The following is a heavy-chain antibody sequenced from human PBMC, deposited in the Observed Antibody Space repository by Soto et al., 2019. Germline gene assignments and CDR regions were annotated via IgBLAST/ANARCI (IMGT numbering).Heavy chain of an antibody. CDR3: ARTRSVPAARRIAFDY. D-gene: IGHD2-2*01. J-gene: IGHJ4*02. CDR2: MNPNSGNT. Sequence: QVQLVQSGAEVQKPGASVKVSCKASGYTFTSYDINWVRQATGQGLEWMGWMNPNSGNTGYAQKFQGRVTMTRNTSISTAYMELSSLRSEDTAVYYCARTRSVPAARRIAFDYWGQGTLVTVSS. V-gene: IGHV1-8*01. CDR1: GYTFTSYD.